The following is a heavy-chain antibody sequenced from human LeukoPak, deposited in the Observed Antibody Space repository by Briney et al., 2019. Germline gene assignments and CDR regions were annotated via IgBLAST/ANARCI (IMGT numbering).Heavy chain of an antibody. Sequence: SGTLSLTCAVSGGSISSGGYYWSWIRQHPGKGLEWIGYIYYSGSTYYNPSLKSRVTISVDTSKNQFSLKLSSVTAADTAVYYCAREQYYGSGTTPWGQGTLVTVSS. D-gene: IGHD3-10*01. CDR1: GGSISSGGYY. CDR3: AREQYYGSGTTP. J-gene: IGHJ4*02. CDR2: IYYSGST. V-gene: IGHV4-31*11.